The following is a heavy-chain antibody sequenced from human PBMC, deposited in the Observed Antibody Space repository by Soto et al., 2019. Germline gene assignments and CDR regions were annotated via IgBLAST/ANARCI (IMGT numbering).Heavy chain of an antibody. Sequence: QVQLVQSGAEVKKPGASVKVSCKASGDTFTDYYIHWVRQAPGQGLEWMGTVNPSGGHTTYAQHFLGRITMTRDKATRTRYRELTSLTSEDTAVYYCARGGHVVVVTAALDYWGQGTLVTVSS. CDR2: VNPSGGHT. CDR1: GDTFTDYY. D-gene: IGHD2-21*02. J-gene: IGHJ4*02. V-gene: IGHV1-46*01. CDR3: ARGGHVVVVTAALDY.